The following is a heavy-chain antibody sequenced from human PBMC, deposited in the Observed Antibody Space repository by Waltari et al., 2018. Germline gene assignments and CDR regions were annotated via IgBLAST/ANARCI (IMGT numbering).Heavy chain of an antibody. D-gene: IGHD3-10*01. CDR3: ARGLLRGSGSYYSYYYGMDV. CDR2: INHSGST. CDR1: GGSFSGYY. J-gene: IGHJ6*02. Sequence: QVQLQQWGAGLLKPSETLSLTCAVYGGSFSGYYWSWIRQPPGKGLEWIGEINHSGSTNYNPSLKSRVTISVDTSKNQFSLKLSSATAADTAVYYCARGLLRGSGSYYSYYYGMDVWGQGTTVTVSS. V-gene: IGHV4-34*01.